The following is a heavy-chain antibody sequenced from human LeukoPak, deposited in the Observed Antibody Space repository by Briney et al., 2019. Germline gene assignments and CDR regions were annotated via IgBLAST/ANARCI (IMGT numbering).Heavy chain of an antibody. CDR3: ARVPVRDGYNYYYYGMDV. D-gene: IGHD5-24*01. Sequence: ASVKVSCKAPGYTFTGYYMHWVRQAPGQGLEWMGWINPNSGGTNYAQKFQGRVTMTRDTSISTAYMELSRLRSDDTAVYYCARVPVRDGYNYYYYGMDVWGQETTVTVSS. V-gene: IGHV1-2*02. J-gene: IGHJ6*02. CDR2: INPNSGGT. CDR1: GYTFTGYY.